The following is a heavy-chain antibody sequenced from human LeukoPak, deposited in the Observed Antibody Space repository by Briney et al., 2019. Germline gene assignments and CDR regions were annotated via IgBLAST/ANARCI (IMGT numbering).Heavy chain of an antibody. CDR3: ARDFKEADP. CDR1: GFTFDDYA. V-gene: IGHV3-74*01. J-gene: IGHJ5*02. Sequence: PGGSLRLSCAASGFTFDDYAMHWVRQAPGKGLEWVSRISSDGSSTSYADSVKGRFTISRDNAKKTLYLQMNSVRTEDTAVYYCARDFKEADPWGQGTLVTVSS. CDR2: ISSDGSST.